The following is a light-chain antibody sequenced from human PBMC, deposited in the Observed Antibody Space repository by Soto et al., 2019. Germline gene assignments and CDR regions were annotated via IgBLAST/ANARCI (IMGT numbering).Light chain of an antibody. J-gene: IGKJ4*01. Sequence: EIVMTQSPATLSVYPGERATLSCRASQTITSSLAWYQQKPGQAPRLLIYGASTRATGIPDRFSGSGSGTDFTLTISRLEPEDFAVYYCQQYGSSPLTFGGGTKVDIK. CDR1: QTITSS. V-gene: IGKV3-20*01. CDR3: QQYGSSPLT. CDR2: GAS.